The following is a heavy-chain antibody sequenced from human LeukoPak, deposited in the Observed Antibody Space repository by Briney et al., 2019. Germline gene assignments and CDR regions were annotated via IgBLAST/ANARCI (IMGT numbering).Heavy chain of an antibody. CDR1: GFTFDDYA. CDR3: AKSPSLWFGELWD. J-gene: IGHJ4*02. Sequence: GGSLRLSCAASGFTFDDYAMHWVRHAPGKGLEWVSGISWNSGSIVYADSVKGRFTISRDNAKNSLYLQMNSLRAEDTALYYCAKSPSLWFGELWDWGQGTLVTVSS. V-gene: IGHV3-9*01. CDR2: ISWNSGSI. D-gene: IGHD3-10*01.